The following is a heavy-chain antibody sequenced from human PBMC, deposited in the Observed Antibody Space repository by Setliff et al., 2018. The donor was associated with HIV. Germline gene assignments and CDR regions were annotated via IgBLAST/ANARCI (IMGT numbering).Heavy chain of an antibody. CDR2: IYYSGNT. D-gene: IGHD5-12*01. J-gene: IGHJ4*02. CDR1: GDSINSGGYY. V-gene: IGHV4-31*03. Sequence: TLSLTCIFSGDSINSGGYYGSWIRQRPGKALEWIGHIYYSGNTHYSPSLKSRLTMSLDKSQNHLFLRLRSVTAADTAVYYCARGGYNGYESPFDDWGLGTLVTVSS. CDR3: ARGGYNGYESPFDD.